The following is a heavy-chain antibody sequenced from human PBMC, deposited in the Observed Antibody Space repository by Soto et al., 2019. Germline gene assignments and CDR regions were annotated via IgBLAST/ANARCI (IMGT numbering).Heavy chain of an antibody. CDR1: GGTFSSYA. Sequence: QEQLVQSGAEVKKPGSSVKVSCKASGGTFSSYAISWVRQAPGQALEWMGGIIPNFGTANYAQKFQGRVTITADESTSTAYMELSSLRSEETAVYYCARDGGLGYCSSTSCYGTYGMDVWGQGTTVTVSS. V-gene: IGHV1-69*01. J-gene: IGHJ6*02. D-gene: IGHD2-2*01. CDR2: IIPNFGTA. CDR3: ARDGGLGYCSSTSCYGTYGMDV.